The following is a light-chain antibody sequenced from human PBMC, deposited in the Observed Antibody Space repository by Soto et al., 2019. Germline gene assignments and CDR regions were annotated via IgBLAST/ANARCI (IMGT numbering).Light chain of an antibody. Sequence: QSVLTKPPSVSGAPGQRVTISCTGSSSHIETDYDVHGYQQHPGKAPKLMILEVSKRTSGFTDRFSGSKSGNTATLTVSGLQAEDAADYYGSSYAGSNNLVFGTGTKGTVL. CDR1: SSHIETDYD. J-gene: IGLJ1*01. CDR3: SSYAGSNNLV. V-gene: IGLV2-8*01. CDR2: EVS.